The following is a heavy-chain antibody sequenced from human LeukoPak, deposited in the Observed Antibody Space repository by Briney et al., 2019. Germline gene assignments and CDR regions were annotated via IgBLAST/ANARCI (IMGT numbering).Heavy chain of an antibody. Sequence: GGSLRLSCAASGFTFSSYAMSWVRQAPGKGLEWVSAISGSGGSTYYADSVKGRFTISRDNSKNTLYLQMNSLRAEDTAVYYCARRGYSYGSKRGPYYFDYWGQGTLVTVSS. V-gene: IGHV3-23*01. D-gene: IGHD5-18*01. CDR1: GFTFSSYA. CDR2: ISGSGGST. J-gene: IGHJ4*02. CDR3: ARRGYSYGSKRGPYYFDY.